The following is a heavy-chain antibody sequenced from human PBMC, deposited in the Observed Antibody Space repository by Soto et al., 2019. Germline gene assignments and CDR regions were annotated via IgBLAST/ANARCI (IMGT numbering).Heavy chain of an antibody. CDR3: AKEGLKWELPLNWFDP. CDR2: ISGSGGST. V-gene: IGHV3-23*01. J-gene: IGHJ5*02. Sequence: EVQLLESGGGLVQPGGSLRLSCAASGFTFSSYAMSWVRQAPGKGLEWVSAISGSGGSTYYADSVKGRFTISRDNSKNTRYLQMNSLRAEDTAVYYCAKEGLKWELPLNWFDPWGQGTLVTVSS. D-gene: IGHD1-26*01. CDR1: GFTFSSYA.